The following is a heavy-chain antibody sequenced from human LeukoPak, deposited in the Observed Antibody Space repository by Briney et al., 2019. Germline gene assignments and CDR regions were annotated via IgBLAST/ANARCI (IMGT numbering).Heavy chain of an antibody. CDR1: GYTFTSYG. J-gene: IGHJ4*02. Sequence: ASVKVSCKASGYTFTSYGISWVRQAPGQGLEWMGWISAYNGNTNYAQKLQGRVTMTTDTSTSTAYMELRSLRSDDTAVYYCARDLTMVRGVILPSDYWGQGTLVTVSS. CDR3: ARDLTMVRGVILPSDY. CDR2: ISAYNGNT. V-gene: IGHV1-18*01. D-gene: IGHD3-10*01.